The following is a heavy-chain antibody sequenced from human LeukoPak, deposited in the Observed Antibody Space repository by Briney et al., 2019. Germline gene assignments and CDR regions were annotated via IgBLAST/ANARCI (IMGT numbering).Heavy chain of an antibody. J-gene: IGHJ4*02. Sequence: GGSLRLSCAASGFTVSSNYMSWVRQAPGKGLEWVSVIYSGGGTNHADSVKGRFTISRDDSKNTLYLQMNSLRAEDTAVYYCTRGITGTRTYDYWGQGTLVTVSS. CDR3: TRGITGTRTYDY. D-gene: IGHD1-7*01. CDR1: GFTVSSNY. V-gene: IGHV3-53*01. CDR2: IYSGGGT.